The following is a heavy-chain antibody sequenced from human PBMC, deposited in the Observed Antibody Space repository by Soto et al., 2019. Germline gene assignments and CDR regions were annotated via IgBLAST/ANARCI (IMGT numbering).Heavy chain of an antibody. CDR2: IKQDGSEK. CDR1: GFTFSSYW. J-gene: IGHJ6*02. Sequence: PGGSLRLSCAASGFTFSSYWMSWVRQAPGKGLEWVANIKQDGSEKYYVDSVKGRFTISRDNAKNSLYLQMNSLRAEDTAVHYCARAVVVAAYSNYYYGMDVWRQGTTVTVSS. D-gene: IGHD2-15*01. V-gene: IGHV3-7*04. CDR3: ARAVVVAAYSNYYYGMDV.